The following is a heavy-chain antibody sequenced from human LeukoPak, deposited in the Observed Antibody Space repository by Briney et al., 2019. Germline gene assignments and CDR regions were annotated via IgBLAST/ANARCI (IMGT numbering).Heavy chain of an antibody. D-gene: IGHD3-22*01. Sequence: FXXHXXSXVRQAPGKGLEGVANINQDGSDKYYVDSVKGRFTISRDNAKNSLYLQMDSLRAEDTALYYCTRDPSGYDYWGQGTLVTVSS. CDR2: INQDGSDK. CDR3: TRDPSGYDY. V-gene: IGHV3-7*01. J-gene: IGHJ4*02. CDR1: FXXHX.